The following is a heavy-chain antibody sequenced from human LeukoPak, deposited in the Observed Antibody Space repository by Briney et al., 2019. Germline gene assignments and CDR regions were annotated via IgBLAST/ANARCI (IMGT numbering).Heavy chain of an antibody. CDR2: INHSGST. CDR1: GGSFSGYY. Sequence: PSETLSLTCAVYGGSFSGYYWSRIRQPPGKGLEWIGEINHSGSTNYNPSLKSRVTISVDTSKNQFSLKLSSVTAADTAVYYCARGPGGKSSSWYPFDYWGQGTLVTVSS. CDR3: ARGPGGKSSSWYPFDY. D-gene: IGHD6-13*01. J-gene: IGHJ4*02. V-gene: IGHV4-34*01.